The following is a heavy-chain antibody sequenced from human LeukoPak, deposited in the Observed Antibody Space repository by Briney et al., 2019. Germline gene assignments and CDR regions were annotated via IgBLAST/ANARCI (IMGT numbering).Heavy chain of an antibody. CDR2: IYYSGST. Sequence: SETLSLTCSVSGFSISGGYYWGWIRQPPGKGLEWIGSIYYSGSTYYSPSLKSRVTISVDTSKNQFSLKLRSVTAADTAVNFCAAITVGGHFWGQGTLVTVSS. J-gene: IGHJ4*02. CDR1: GFSISGGYY. V-gene: IGHV4-38-2*02. CDR3: AAITVGGHF. D-gene: IGHD6-19*01.